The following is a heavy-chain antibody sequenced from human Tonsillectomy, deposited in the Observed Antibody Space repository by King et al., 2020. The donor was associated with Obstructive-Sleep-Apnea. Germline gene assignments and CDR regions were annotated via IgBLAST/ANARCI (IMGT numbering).Heavy chain of an antibody. D-gene: IGHD3-10*01. CDR1: GGSISSSSYY. CDR2: IYYSGST. V-gene: IGHV4-39*07. CDR3: AREDRAVRGAIDY. Sequence: LQLQESGPGLVKPSETLSLTCTVSGGSISSSSYYWGWIRQPPGKGLEWIGSIYYSGSTYYNPSLKSRVTISVDTSKNQFSLKLSSVTAADTAVYYCAREDRAVRGAIDYWGQGTLVTVSS. J-gene: IGHJ4*02.